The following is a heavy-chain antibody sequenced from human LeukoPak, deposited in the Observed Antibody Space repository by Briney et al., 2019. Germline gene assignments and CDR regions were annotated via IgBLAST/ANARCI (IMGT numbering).Heavy chain of an antibody. J-gene: IGHJ3*02. Sequence: GRSLRLSCAASGFTISAYAMHWVRQAPGKGLEWVALISFDGNNKYHGDAVTGRFTISRDNSKNSLYLQMNSLRPEDTAIYSCAREQRSGSYYDAFDIWGRGALVTVS. CDR3: AREQRSGSYYDAFDI. CDR1: GFTISAYA. D-gene: IGHD1-26*01. CDR2: ISFDGNNK. V-gene: IGHV3-30-3*01.